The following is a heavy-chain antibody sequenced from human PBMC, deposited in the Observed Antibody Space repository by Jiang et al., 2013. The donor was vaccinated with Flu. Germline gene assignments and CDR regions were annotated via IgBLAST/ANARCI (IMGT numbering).Heavy chain of an antibody. D-gene: IGHD6-13*01. CDR2: INPNSGGT. V-gene: IGHV1-2*02. CDR1: GYY. CDR3: AREGLAAAEA. J-gene: IGHJ5*02. Sequence: GYYMHWVRQAPGQGLEWMGWINPNSGGTNYAXKFQGRVTMTRDTSISTAYMELSRLRSDDTAVYYCAREGLAAAEAWGQGTLVTVSS.